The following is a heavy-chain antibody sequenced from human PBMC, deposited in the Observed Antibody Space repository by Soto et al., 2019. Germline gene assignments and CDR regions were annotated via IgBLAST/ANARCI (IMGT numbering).Heavy chain of an antibody. D-gene: IGHD3-16*01. J-gene: IGHJ3*02. CDR1: GGSISSYY. CDR2: IYYSGST. CDR3: ARRYDYVWGSEDAFDI. Sequence: SETLSLTCTVSGGSISSYYWSWIRQPPGKGLEWIGYIYYSGSTNYNPSLKSRVTISVDTSKNQFSLKLSSVTAADTAVYYRARRYDYVWGSEDAFDIWGQGTMVTVSS. V-gene: IGHV4-59*08.